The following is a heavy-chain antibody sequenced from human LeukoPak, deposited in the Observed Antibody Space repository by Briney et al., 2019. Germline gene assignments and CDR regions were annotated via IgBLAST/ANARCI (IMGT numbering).Heavy chain of an antibody. J-gene: IGHJ4*02. CDR3: ASIPLSYYYDSSGYPEDY. CDR2: INSDGSST. Sequence: PGGSLRLSCAASGFTFSCYWMHWVRQAPGKGLVWVSRINSDGSSTSYADSVKGRFTISRDNAKNTLYLQMNSLRAEDTAVYYCASIPLSYYYDSSGYPEDYWGQGTLVTVPS. V-gene: IGHV3-74*01. CDR1: GFTFSCYW. D-gene: IGHD3-22*01.